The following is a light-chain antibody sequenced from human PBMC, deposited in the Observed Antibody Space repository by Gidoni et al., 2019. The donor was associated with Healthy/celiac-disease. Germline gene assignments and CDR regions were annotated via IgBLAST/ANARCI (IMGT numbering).Light chain of an antibody. V-gene: IGKV1-5*03. J-gene: IGKJ1*01. CDR2: KAY. CDR1: QSISSW. CDR3: QQYNSYSRT. Sequence: DLQMTQSPSTLSASVGDRVTITCRATQSISSWLAWYQQQPGKAPKLLIYKAYSLESGVPSRFGGSGSGKEFTLTISSLQPDDFATYYCQQYNSYSRTFGQGTKVEIK.